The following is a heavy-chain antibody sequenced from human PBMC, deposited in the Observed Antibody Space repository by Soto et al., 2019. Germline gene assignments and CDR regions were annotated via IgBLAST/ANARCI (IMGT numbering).Heavy chain of an antibody. J-gene: IGHJ6*02. CDR2: ISYDGSNK. CDR1: GFTFSSYG. D-gene: IGHD6-25*01. V-gene: IGHV3-30*18. CDR3: AKDRRPNYYYGMDV. Sequence: GGSLRLSCAASGFTFSSYGMHWVRQAPGKGLEWVAVISYDGSNKYYADSVKGRFTISRDNSKNTLYLQMNSPRAEDTAVYYCAKDRRPNYYYGMDVWGQGTTVTVSS.